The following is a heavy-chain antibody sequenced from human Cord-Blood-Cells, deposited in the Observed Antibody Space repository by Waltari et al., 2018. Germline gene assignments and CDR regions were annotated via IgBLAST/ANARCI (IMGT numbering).Heavy chain of an antibody. V-gene: IGHV3-30*02. D-gene: IGHD2-2*01. CDR3: AKFVVPAANHFDY. J-gene: IGHJ4*02. CDR2: IRYDGSNK. Sequence: QVQLVESGGGVVQPGGSLRLSCAASGYPFGSSCMPWVRQAPGKGLEWVAFIRYDGSNKYYADSVKGRFTISRDNSKNTLYLQMNSLRAEDTAVYYCAKFVVPAANHFDYWGQGTLVTVSS. CDR1: GYPFGSSC.